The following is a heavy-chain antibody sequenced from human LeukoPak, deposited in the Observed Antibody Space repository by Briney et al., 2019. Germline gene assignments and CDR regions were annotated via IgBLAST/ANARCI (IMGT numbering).Heavy chain of an antibody. V-gene: IGHV4-34*01. CDR2: INHSGST. CDR1: GGSFSGYY. CDR3: ASALVEPEFDH. J-gene: IGHJ4*02. Sequence: PSETLSLTCAVYGGSFSGYYWSWIRQPPGKGLEWIGEINHSGSTDYSPSLKNRVTISLDTSKNQFSLKLSSVTAADTAVYYCASALVEPEFDHWGQGTLVTVSS. D-gene: IGHD1-1*01.